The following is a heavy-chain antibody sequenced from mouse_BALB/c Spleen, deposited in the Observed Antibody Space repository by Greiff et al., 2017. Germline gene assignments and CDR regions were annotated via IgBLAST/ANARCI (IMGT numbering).Heavy chain of an antibody. CDR2: INSNGGST. D-gene: IGHD2-3*01. CDR1: GFTFSSYG. J-gene: IGHJ2*01. CDR3: ARDRIYDGYYVYFDY. Sequence: EVMLVESGGGLVQPGGSLKLSCAASGFTFSSYGMSWVRQTPDKRLELVATINSNGGSTYYPDSVKGRFTISRDNAKNTLYLQMSSLKSEDTAMYYCARDRIYDGYYVYFDYWGQGTTLTVSS. V-gene: IGHV5-6-3*01.